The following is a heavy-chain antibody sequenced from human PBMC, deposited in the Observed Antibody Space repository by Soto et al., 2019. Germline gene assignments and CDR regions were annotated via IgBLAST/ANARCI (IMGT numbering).Heavy chain of an antibody. Sequence: ASVKVSCKASGYTFTSYAMHWVRQAPGQRLEWMGWINAGNGNTKYSQKFQGRVTITRDTSASTAYMELSSLRSEDTAVYYCARVYSGSYFYYFDYWGKGTLVTVSS. J-gene: IGHJ4*02. CDR1: GYTFTSYA. V-gene: IGHV1-3*01. D-gene: IGHD1-26*01. CDR2: INAGNGNT. CDR3: ARVYSGSYFYYFDY.